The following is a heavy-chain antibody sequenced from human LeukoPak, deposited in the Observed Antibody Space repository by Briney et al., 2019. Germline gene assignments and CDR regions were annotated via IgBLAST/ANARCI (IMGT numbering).Heavy chain of an antibody. Sequence: ASVKVSCKASRYTFSSYGVTGGRQAPGQGLEGRGWISAYNGNTNYAQKLQSRVPMTTDTSTSTAYMELRSLRSDDTAVYYCARDEDADILTGYGYWGQGTLVTVSS. CDR1: RYTFSSYG. V-gene: IGHV1-18*01. CDR3: ARDEDADILTGYGY. J-gene: IGHJ4*02. CDR2: ISAYNGNT. D-gene: IGHD3-9*01.